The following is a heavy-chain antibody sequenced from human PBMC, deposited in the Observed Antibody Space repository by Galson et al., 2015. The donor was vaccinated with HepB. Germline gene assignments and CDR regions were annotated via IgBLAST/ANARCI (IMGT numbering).Heavy chain of an antibody. Sequence: LSLTCTVSGDSISSYYWSWIRQPAGKGLEWIGRVHNDGSTNYNPSLKSRIAMSVDTSKKQVSLQLRSVTAADTAVYYCAGNKYFDLWGQGTLVTVSS. J-gene: IGHJ4*02. D-gene: IGHD1/OR15-1a*01. CDR2: VHNDGST. V-gene: IGHV4-4*07. CDR3: AGNKYFDL. CDR1: GDSISSYY.